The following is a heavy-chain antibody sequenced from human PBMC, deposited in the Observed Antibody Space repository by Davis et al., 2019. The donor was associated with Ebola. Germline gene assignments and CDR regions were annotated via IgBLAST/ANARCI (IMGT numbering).Heavy chain of an antibody. CDR2: ISSSGRTI. V-gene: IGHV3-11*01. D-gene: IGHD3-9*01. CDR3: ARDLKFDRYYYYGMDV. Sequence: GESLKISCAAPGFTFSDYYFRWIRQAQGKGLEWVSYISSSGRTIYYADSVKGRFTISRDNAKNSLYLQMNSLRAEDTAVYYCARDLKFDRYYYYGMDVWGQGTTVTVSS. J-gene: IGHJ6*02. CDR1: GFTFSDYY.